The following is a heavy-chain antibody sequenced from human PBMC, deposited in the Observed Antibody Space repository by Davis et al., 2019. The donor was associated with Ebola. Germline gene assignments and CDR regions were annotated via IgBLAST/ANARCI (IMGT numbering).Heavy chain of an antibody. V-gene: IGHV3-66*01. Sequence: GESLKISCAASGFTVDSNYLYWVRQALGKGLEWVSVIYSSGSTYYTDSVEGRFTISRDNSKNTMYLQMNSLRAEDTAVYYCGRGRNYGMDVWGQGTTVTVSS. CDR1: GFTVDSNY. CDR2: IYSSGST. D-gene: IGHD2/OR15-2a*01. J-gene: IGHJ6*02. CDR3: GRGRNYGMDV.